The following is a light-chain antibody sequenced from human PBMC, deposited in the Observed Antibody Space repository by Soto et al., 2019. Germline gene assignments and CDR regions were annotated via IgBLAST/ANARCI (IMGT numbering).Light chain of an antibody. CDR2: NNN. CDR3: AAWDDDLNGLV. CDR1: TSNIGSNI. Sequence: QSVLTQPPSASATPGQRITISCSGRTSNIGSNIVSWYHHRPGAAPKLLIYNNNQRPSGVPDRFFASKSGTSASLAISGLQPEDESHYYCAAWDDDLNGLVFGGGTKVTVL. J-gene: IGLJ3*02. V-gene: IGLV1-44*01.